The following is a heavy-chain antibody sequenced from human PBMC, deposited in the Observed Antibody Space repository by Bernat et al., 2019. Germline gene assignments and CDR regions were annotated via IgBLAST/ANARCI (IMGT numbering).Heavy chain of an antibody. V-gene: IGHV3-23*04. J-gene: IGHJ4*02. Sequence: EVQLVESGGSLVQPGGSLRLSCAASGFTFSSYAMSWVLQAPGKGLEWVSVITGSGGSTYYADSVKGRFTISRGNSKNTLYLQMNSLRVEDTAVYCCAKNGGSGWRYYFDYWGQGTLVTVSS. CDR3: AKNGGSGWRYYFDY. D-gene: IGHD4-23*01. CDR1: GFTFSSYA. CDR2: ITGSGGST.